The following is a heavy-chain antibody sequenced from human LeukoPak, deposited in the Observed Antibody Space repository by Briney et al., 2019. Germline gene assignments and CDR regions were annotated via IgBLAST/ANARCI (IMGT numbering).Heavy chain of an antibody. J-gene: IGHJ4*02. D-gene: IGHD1-1*01. CDR1: GFTFSPYA. V-gene: IGHV3-30*04. CDR2: VSYDGNNE. Sequence: GGSLRLACAASGFTFSPYAMHWLRQAPGKGLEWVAFVSYDGNNEYYADSVKGRFTISRDNSKNTLYLKMNSLRAEDTAVYYCARDSERRASLDYWGQGTLVTVSS. CDR3: ARDSERRASLDY.